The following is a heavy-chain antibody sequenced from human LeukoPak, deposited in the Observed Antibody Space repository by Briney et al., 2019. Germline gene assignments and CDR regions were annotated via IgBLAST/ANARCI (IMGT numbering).Heavy chain of an antibody. CDR3: ARRTVTRYAWYFDL. D-gene: IGHD4-17*01. CDR2: IYPGDSDT. J-gene: IGHJ2*01. Sequence: KPGESLKISCKGSGYSFTSYWIGWVRQMPGKGLEWMGIIYPGDSDTRYSPPFQGQVTISADKSINTAYLQWSSLKASDTAMYYCARRTVTRYAWYFDLWGRGTLVTVSS. V-gene: IGHV5-51*03. CDR1: GYSFTSYW.